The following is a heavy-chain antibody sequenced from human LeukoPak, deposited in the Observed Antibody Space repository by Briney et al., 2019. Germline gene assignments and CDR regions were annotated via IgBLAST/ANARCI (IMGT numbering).Heavy chain of an antibody. Sequence: GGSLRLSCAASGFTFSSYGMHWVRQAPGKGLEWVAFIHYDGTNEYYADSVKGRFTISRDNSKNTLYLQMNSLRAEDTAVYYCARGTWLQFFWYFDLWGRGTLVTVSS. J-gene: IGHJ2*01. CDR2: IHYDGTNE. CDR1: GFTFSSYG. V-gene: IGHV3-30*02. CDR3: ARGTWLQFFWYFDL. D-gene: IGHD5-24*01.